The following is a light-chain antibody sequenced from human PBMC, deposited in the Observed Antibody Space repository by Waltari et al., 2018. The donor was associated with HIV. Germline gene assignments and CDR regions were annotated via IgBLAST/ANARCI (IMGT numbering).Light chain of an antibody. Sequence: EIVLTQSPGTLSLSPGESATLSCRASQSVDSDLGWYQQKPGQAPRLLMYDVSNRAAGIPARFSGSGSGTDFSLTINSLQPEDFAVYYCQQCVSWPETFGGGTKVQIK. CDR2: DVS. V-gene: IGKV3-11*01. J-gene: IGKJ4*01. CDR1: QSVDSD. CDR3: QQCVSWPET.